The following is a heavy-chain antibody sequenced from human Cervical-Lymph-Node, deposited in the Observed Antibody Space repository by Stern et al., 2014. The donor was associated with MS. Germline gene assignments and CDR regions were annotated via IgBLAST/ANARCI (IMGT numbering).Heavy chain of an antibody. CDR1: GDSISGSSDY. CDR2: IYPSGST. CDR3: VRDVRSMYDWDYFWFDP. D-gene: IGHD1-7*01. V-gene: IGHV4-61*02. Sequence: QVQLQESGPGLVKPSQTLSLSCAVSGDSISGSSDYWSWIRQPAGRGLEWIGRIYPSGSTSYNPPLRSRVTMSVDTSQNHVPPRLGFGTAADTAVYYCVRDVRSMYDWDYFWFDPWGQGTLVTVSS. J-gene: IGHJ5*02.